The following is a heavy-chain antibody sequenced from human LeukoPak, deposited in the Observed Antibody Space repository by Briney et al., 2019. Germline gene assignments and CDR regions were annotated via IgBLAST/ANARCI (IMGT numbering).Heavy chain of an antibody. D-gene: IGHD2-2*01. J-gene: IGHJ1*01. Sequence: SETLSLTCAVYGGSSSGYYWSWIRQPPGKGLEWIGEINHSGSTNYNPSLKSRVTISVDTSKNQFSLKLSSVTAADTAVYYCATGPRPQLISRKYLQHWGQGTLVTVSS. V-gene: IGHV4-34*01. CDR3: ATGPRPQLISRKYLQH. CDR2: INHSGST. CDR1: GGSSSGYY.